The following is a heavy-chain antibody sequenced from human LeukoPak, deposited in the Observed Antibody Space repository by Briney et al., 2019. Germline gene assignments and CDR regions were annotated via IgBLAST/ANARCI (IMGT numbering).Heavy chain of an antibody. CDR3: LKSLDY. Sequence: PGGSLRLSCAAPGFTFSNYWMTWVRQAPGKGLEWVANIKRDGGEKNYLDSVRGRFTISRDNARNSLYLQMNSLRAEDTAVYYCLKSLDYWGQGTLVTVSS. CDR2: IKRDGGEK. J-gene: IGHJ4*02. V-gene: IGHV3-7*01. CDR1: GFTFSNYW.